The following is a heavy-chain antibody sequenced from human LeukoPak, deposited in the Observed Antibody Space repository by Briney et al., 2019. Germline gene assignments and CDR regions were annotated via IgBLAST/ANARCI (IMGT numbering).Heavy chain of an antibody. CDR2: ISSNGGST. J-gene: IGHJ4*02. D-gene: IGHD5-12*01. CDR3: ARQYSGYDRRLDY. V-gene: IGHV3-64*01. Sequence: PGGSLRLSCAASGFTFSSYAMHWVRQAPGKGLEYVSAISSNGGSTYYANSVKGRFTISRDNSKNTLYLQMGSMRAEDMAVYYCARQYSGYDRRLDYWGQGTLVTVSS. CDR1: GFTFSSYA.